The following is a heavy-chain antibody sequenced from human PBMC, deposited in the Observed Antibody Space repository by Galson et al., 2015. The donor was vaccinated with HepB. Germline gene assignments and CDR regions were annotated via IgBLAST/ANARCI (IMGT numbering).Heavy chain of an antibody. CDR1: GFTFSSYA. Sequence: SLRLSCAASGFTFSSYAMHWVRQAPGKGLEWVAVISYDGSNKYYADSVKGRFTISRDNSKNTLYLQMNSLRAEDTAVYYCARDCSGGSCYSDWGQGTLVTVSS. CDR2: ISYDGSNK. D-gene: IGHD2-15*01. J-gene: IGHJ4*02. CDR3: ARDCSGGSCYSD. V-gene: IGHV3-30*04.